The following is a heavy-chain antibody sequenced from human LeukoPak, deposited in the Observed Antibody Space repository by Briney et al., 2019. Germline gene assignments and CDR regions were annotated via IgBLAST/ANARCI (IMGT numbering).Heavy chain of an antibody. J-gene: IGHJ6*03. CDR2: IIPIFGTA. Sequence: SVKVSCKASGYTFTSYAISWVRQAPGQGLEWMGGIIPIFGTANYAQKFQGRVTITADESTSTAYMELSSLRSEDTAVYYCARGWLAYYYYYMDVWGKGTTVTVSS. V-gene: IGHV1-69*13. CDR3: ARGWLAYYYYYMDV. D-gene: IGHD6-19*01. CDR1: GYTFTSYA.